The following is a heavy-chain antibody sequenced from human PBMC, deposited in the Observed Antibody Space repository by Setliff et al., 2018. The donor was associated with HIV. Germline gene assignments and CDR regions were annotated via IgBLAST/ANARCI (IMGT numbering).Heavy chain of an antibody. CDR1: GGSISPTNYY. CDR3: ATLQSSGWPHGIEY. CDR2: IYYSGST. J-gene: IGHJ4*02. Sequence: SETLSLTCTVSGGSISPTNYYWGWIRQPPGKGLEWIGSIYYSGSTYYKSSLKNRVTITVDTSKNHFSQKVNFVTAADTAVYYCATLQSSGWPHGIEYWGQGTLVTVSS. V-gene: IGHV4-39*01. D-gene: IGHD6-19*01.